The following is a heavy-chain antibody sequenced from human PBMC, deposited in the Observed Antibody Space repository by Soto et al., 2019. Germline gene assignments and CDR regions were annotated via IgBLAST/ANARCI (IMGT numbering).Heavy chain of an antibody. Sequence: QVQLVQSGAEVKKPGSSVKVSCKASGGTFSSYAISWVRQAPGQGLEWMGGIIPIFGTANYAQKFQGRVTITADESTSKAYMELSSLRSEDTAVYYCARDQRITIFGVVRNWFDPWGQGTLVTVSS. CDR1: GGTFSSYA. V-gene: IGHV1-69*01. CDR2: IIPIFGTA. J-gene: IGHJ5*02. CDR3: ARDQRITIFGVVRNWFDP. D-gene: IGHD3-3*01.